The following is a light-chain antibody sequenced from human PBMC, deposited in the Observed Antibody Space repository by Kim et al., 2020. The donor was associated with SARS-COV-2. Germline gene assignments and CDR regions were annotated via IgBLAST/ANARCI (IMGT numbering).Light chain of an antibody. CDR3: QQYGSSPYT. CDR2: GAS. Sequence: LSPRERATLSCRASQSVSSNYLAWYQQRPGQAPRLLIYGASSRATGIPDTFSGGGSGTDFTLTISRLEPEDFAVYYCQQYGSSPYTFGQGTKLEI. J-gene: IGKJ2*01. CDR1: QSVSSNY. V-gene: IGKV3-20*01.